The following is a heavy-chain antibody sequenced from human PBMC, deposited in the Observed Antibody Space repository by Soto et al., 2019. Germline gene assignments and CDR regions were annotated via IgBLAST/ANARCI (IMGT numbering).Heavy chain of an antibody. CDR3: ARDFLLPYGPGGRSYGMDV. V-gene: IGHV3-33*01. CDR1: GFTFSSYG. J-gene: IGHJ6*02. Sequence: GGSLRLSCAASGFTFSSYGMHWVRQAPGKGLEWVAVIWYDGSNKYYADSVKGRFTISRDNSKNTLYLQMNSLRAEDTAVYYCARDFLLPYGPGGRSYGMDVWGQGTTVTVSS. D-gene: IGHD4-17*01. CDR2: IWYDGSNK.